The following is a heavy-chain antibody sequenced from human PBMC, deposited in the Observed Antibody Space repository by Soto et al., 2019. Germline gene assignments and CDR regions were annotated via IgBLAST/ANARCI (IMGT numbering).Heavy chain of an antibody. J-gene: IGHJ4*02. Sequence: QVQLVESGGGVVQPGRSLRLSCAASGFSFSSYGMHWVRQGPGKGLEWVALIYYDGSNKYYADSVKGRFTISRDNSKNTLYLQMNSLRAEDTAVYYCARDEYPGAYSLGYYFDNWGQGTLVTVSS. CDR2: IYYDGSNK. V-gene: IGHV3-33*01. D-gene: IGHD5-18*01. CDR3: ARDEYPGAYSLGYYFDN. CDR1: GFSFSSYG.